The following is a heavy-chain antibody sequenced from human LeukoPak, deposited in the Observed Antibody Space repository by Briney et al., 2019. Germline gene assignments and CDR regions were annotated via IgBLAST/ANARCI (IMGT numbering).Heavy chain of an antibody. V-gene: IGHV1-2*02. CDR2: INPSTGGT. CDR3: ARDPPIHYESDYYFDN. J-gene: IGHJ4*02. D-gene: IGHD3-22*01. Sequence: ASVKVSCKASGGTFSSYAISWVRQAPGQGLEWMGWINPSTGGTNYAQKFQGRVTMTRDTSITTAYMELTNLRSDDTAVYYCARDPPIHYESDYYFDNWGQGTLVTVSS. CDR1: GGTFSSYA.